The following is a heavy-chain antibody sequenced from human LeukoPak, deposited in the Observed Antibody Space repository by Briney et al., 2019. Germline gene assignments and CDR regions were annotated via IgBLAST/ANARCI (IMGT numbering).Heavy chain of an antibody. V-gene: IGHV3-21*01. CDR3: AREVGSGSSRYFDY. CDR1: GFTFSSYS. CDR2: ISSSSSYI. D-gene: IGHD3-10*01. Sequence: GGSLRLSCVASGFTFSSYSMNWVSQAPGKGLEWVSSISSSSSYIYYADSVKGRFTISRDNAKNSLYLQMNSLRAEDTAVYYCAREVGSGSSRYFDYWGQGTLVTVSS. J-gene: IGHJ4*02.